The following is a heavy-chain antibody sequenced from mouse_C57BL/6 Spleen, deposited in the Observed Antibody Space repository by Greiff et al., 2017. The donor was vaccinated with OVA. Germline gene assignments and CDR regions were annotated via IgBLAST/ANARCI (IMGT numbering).Heavy chain of an antibody. D-gene: IGHD1-1*01. CDR1: GYTFTDYE. J-gene: IGHJ2*01. CDR3: TREDYYGSSSGFDY. CDR2: IDPETGGT. Sequence: QVQLQQSGAELVRPGASVTLSCKASGYTFTDYEMHWVKQTPVHGLEWIGAIDPETGGTAYNQKFKGKAILTADKSSSTAYMELRSLTSEDSAVYYSTREDYYGSSSGFDYWGQGTTLTVSS. V-gene: IGHV1-15*01.